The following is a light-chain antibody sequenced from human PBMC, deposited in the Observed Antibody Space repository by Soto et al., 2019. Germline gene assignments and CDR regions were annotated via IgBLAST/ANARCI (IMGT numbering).Light chain of an antibody. CDR2: AAS. J-gene: IGKJ1*01. CDR1: QGISSY. Sequence: AIRMTQXXSXXXXSXXXRXXITXRASQGISSYLAWYQQKPGKAPKLLIYAASTLQSGVPSRFSGSGSGTDFTLTISCLQSEDFATYYCQQYYSYPPTFGQGTKVDIK. V-gene: IGKV1-8*01. CDR3: QQYYSYPPT.